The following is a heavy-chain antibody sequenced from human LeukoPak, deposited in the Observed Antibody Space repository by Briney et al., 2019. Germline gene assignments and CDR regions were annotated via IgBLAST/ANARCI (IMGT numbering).Heavy chain of an antibody. J-gene: IGHJ4*02. D-gene: IGHD6-6*01. V-gene: IGHV3-74*01. Sequence: GGSLRLSCAASGFTLSTYWMHWVRQGPNKGLVWVSYISPDGSITRYADSVKGRFTISRDNAKNTLYLQMNSLRAEDTAVYYCAKDKVAARPFDYWGQGTLVTVSS. CDR3: AKDKVAARPFDY. CDR1: GFTLSTYW. CDR2: ISPDGSIT.